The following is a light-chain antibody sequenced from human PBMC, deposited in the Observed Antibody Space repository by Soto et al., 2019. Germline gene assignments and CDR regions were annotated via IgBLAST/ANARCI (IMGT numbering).Light chain of an antibody. CDR1: QSIGRF. V-gene: IGKV1-5*01. Sequence: DIQMTQSPSTLSASVGDRVTINCRASQSIGRFLAWYQHQPGKAPKLLIYDASTLESGVPSRFSGTGSGTEFTFSITSLQPEDFGTYYCQQCYMGWTFGQGTKVDFK. CDR3: QQCYMGWT. J-gene: IGKJ1*01. CDR2: DAS.